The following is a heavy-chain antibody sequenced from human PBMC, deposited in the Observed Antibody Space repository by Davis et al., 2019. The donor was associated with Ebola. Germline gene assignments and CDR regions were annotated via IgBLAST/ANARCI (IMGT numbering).Heavy chain of an antibody. J-gene: IGHJ4*02. CDR1: GEPLSGYY. D-gene: IGHD1-14*01. CDR3: ARGTGPVDY. Sequence: MPSETLSLTCVVYGEPLSGYYWSWIRQPPGKGLEWIGEVNHSGSTNYNPSLKSRVTISVDTSKNQLSLRLSSVTVADTAVYYCARGTGPVDYWGQGTLVTVSS. CDR2: VNHSGST. V-gene: IGHV4-34*01.